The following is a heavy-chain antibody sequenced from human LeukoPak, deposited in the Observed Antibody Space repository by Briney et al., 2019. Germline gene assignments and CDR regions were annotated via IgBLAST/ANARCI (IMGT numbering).Heavy chain of an antibody. CDR2: IYYSGST. J-gene: IGHJ4*02. Sequence: SETLSLTCTVSGGSISSYYWSWIRQPPGKGLEWIGYIYYSGSTNYNPSLKSRVTISVDTSKNQFSLKLSSVTAADTAVYYCAGSTYSYGLGTFDYWGQGTLVTVSS. V-gene: IGHV4-59*12. CDR1: GGSISSYY. CDR3: AGSTYSYGLGTFDY. D-gene: IGHD5-18*01.